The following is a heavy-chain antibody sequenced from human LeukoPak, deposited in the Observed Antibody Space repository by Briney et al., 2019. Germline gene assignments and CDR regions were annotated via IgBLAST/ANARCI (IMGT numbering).Heavy chain of an antibody. Sequence: PSETLSLTCTVSGGSISSYYWSWIRQPPGKGLEWIGYIYYSGSTNYNPSLKSRVTISVDTSKNQFSLKLSSVTAADTAVYYCVRAYSSSWYFNWFDPWGQGTLVTVSS. V-gene: IGHV4-59*08. J-gene: IGHJ5*02. D-gene: IGHD6-13*01. CDR3: VRAYSSSWYFNWFDP. CDR2: IYYSGST. CDR1: GGSISSYY.